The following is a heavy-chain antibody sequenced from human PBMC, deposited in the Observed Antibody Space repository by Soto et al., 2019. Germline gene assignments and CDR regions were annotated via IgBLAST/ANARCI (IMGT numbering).Heavy chain of an antibody. CDR2: ISAYNGNT. CDR3: ARDPPAYSNYGPLDY. CDR1: GYTFTSYG. V-gene: IGHV1-18*01. D-gene: IGHD4-4*01. J-gene: IGHJ4*02. Sequence: ASVKVSCKASGYTFTSYGISWVRQAPGQGLEWMGWISAYNGNTNYAQKLQGRVTMTTDTSTSTAYMELRSLRSDDTAVYYCARDPPAYSNYGPLDYWGQGTLVTVSS.